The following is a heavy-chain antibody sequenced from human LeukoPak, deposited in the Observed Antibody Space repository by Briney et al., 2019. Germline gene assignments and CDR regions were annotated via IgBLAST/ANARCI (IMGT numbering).Heavy chain of an antibody. CDR1: GFTFSNSA. D-gene: IGHD5-18*01. V-gene: IGHV3-23*01. J-gene: IGHJ4*02. CDR3: AKRIQSAMATGY. Sequence: PGGSLRLSCAASGFTFSNSALSWVRQAPGKGLEWVSDISGSGGSTYYADSVKGRFTISRDNSKNTLYLQMNSLRAEDTAVYYCAKRIQSAMATGYWGQGTLVTVSS. CDR2: ISGSGGST.